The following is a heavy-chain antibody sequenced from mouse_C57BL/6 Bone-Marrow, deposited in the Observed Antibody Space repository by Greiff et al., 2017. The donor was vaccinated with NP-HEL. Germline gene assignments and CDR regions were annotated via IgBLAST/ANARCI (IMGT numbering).Heavy chain of an antibody. V-gene: IGHV1-82*01. D-gene: IGHD2-5*01. CDR1: GYAFSSSW. CDR2: IYPGDGDT. CDR3: ARDDYYSNFFAY. Sequence: QVQLKQSGPELVKPGASVKISCKASGYAFSSSWMNWVKQRPGKGLEWIGRIYPGDGDTNYNGKFKGKATLTADKSSSTAYMQLSSLTSEDSAVYFCARDDYYSNFFAYWGQGTLVTVSA. J-gene: IGHJ3*01.